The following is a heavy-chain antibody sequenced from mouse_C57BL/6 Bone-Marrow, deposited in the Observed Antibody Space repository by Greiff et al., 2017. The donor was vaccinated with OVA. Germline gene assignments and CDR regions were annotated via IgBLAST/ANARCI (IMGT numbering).Heavy chain of an antibody. CDR3: ARRPKGWYFDV. CDR2: IYPGDGDT. J-gene: IGHJ1*03. Sequence: QVQLQRSGAELVKPGASVKISCKASGYAFSSYWMNWVKQRPGKGLEWIGQIYPGDGDTNYNGKFKGKATLTADKSSSTAYMQLSSLTSEDSAVYFCARRPKGWYFDVWGTGTTVTVSS. D-gene: IGHD1-3*01. CDR1: GYAFSSYW. V-gene: IGHV1-80*01.